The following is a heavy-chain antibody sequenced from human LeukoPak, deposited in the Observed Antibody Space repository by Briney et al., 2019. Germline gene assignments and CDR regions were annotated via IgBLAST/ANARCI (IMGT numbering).Heavy chain of an antibody. D-gene: IGHD6-13*01. CDR1: GFTFSSYG. CDR3: ARGTGYTSSWPPH. CDR2: LSSTSNTI. Sequence: GGSPRLSCAASGFTFSSYGMSWVRQAPGKGLEWVSFLSSTSNTIQYADSVRGRFTISRDNAKNSLYLQMNSLRVEDTAVYYCARGTGYTSSWPPHWGQGTLVTVSS. V-gene: IGHV3-48*01. J-gene: IGHJ4*02.